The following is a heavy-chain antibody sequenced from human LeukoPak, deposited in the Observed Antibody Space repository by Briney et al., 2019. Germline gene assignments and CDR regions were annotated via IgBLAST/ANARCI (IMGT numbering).Heavy chain of an antibody. CDR1: GFTYSSYG. CDR3: AKGVSVPAAISGAFDI. D-gene: IGHD2-2*01. V-gene: IGHV3-30*18. Sequence: GRSLRLSCAASGFTYSSYGMHWVRQAPGKGLEWVAVISYDGSNKYYADSVKGRFTISRDNSKNTLYLQMNSLRAEDTAVYYCAKGVSVPAAISGAFDIWGQGTMVTVSS. CDR2: ISYDGSNK. J-gene: IGHJ3*02.